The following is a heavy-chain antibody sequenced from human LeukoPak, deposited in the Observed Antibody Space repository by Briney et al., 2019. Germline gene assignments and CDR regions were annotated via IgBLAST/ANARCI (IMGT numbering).Heavy chain of an antibody. J-gene: IGHJ4*02. CDR3: AALIRYDSSGYYSDFDY. V-gene: IGHV3-30*02. D-gene: IGHD3-22*01. CDR2: IRYDGSNK. CDR1: GFTFSSYW. Sequence: GGSLRLSCAASGFTFSSYWMHWVRQAPGKGLEWVAFIRYDGSNKYYADSVKGRFTISRDNSRNTLYLQMNSLRAEDTAVYYCAALIRYDSSGYYSDFDYWGQGTLVTVSS.